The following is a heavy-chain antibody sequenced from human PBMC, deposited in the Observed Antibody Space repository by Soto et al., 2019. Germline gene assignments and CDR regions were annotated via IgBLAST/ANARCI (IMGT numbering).Heavy chain of an antibody. CDR1: GGSISSGGYY. CDR3: ARGRWSGYDLFDP. D-gene: IGHD5-12*01. CDR2: IYYSGST. J-gene: IGHJ5*02. Sequence: QVQLQESGPGLVKPSQTLSLTCTVSGGSISSGGYYWSWIRQHPGKGLEWIGYIYYSGSTYYNPSRNIRVTISVDTSKNQFSLKLSSVTAADTAVYYCARGRWSGYDLFDPWGQGTLVTVSS. V-gene: IGHV4-31*03.